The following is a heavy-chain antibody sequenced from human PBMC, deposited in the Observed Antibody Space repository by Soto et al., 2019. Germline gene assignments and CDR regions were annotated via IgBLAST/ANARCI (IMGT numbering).Heavy chain of an antibody. J-gene: IGHJ4*02. CDR3: AVLWFGELWSLDY. V-gene: IGHV3-30*19. CDR2: ISYDGSNK. CDR1: GFTFSSYG. D-gene: IGHD3-10*01. Sequence: GGSLRLSCAASGFTFSSYGMHWVRQAPGKGLEWVAVISYDGSNKYYADSVKGRFTISRDNSKNTLYLQMNSLRAEDTAVYYCAVLWFGELWSLDYWGQGTLVTVSS.